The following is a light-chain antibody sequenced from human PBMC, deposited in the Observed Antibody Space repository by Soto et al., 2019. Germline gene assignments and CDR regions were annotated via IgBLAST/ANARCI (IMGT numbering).Light chain of an antibody. CDR3: QSYDSSLSSVV. CDR2: GST. V-gene: IGLV1-40*01. Sequence: QSVRTQPPSVSGAPGQRVTISCTGSSSNIGAGYDVHWYQQLPGTAPKLLIYGSTNRPSGVPDRFSGSKSGTSASLAVTGLQAEDEADYYCQSYDSSLSSVVFGGDTQLTVL. J-gene: IGLJ2*01. CDR1: SSNIGAGYD.